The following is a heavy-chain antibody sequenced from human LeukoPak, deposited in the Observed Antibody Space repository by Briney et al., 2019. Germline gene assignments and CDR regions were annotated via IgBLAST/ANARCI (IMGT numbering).Heavy chain of an antibody. CDR1: GFTFHDYA. J-gene: IGHJ3*02. Sequence: PGGSLRLSCAASGFTFHDYAMHWVRQVPVKGLEWVSGITWNSGSVLYADSVRGRFTISRDNAKNSLYLQMNSLRPEDMAFYYCAKGLGVASLIVDALDMWGQGTMVTV. CDR3: AKGLGVASLIVDALDM. D-gene: IGHD3/OR15-3a*01. CDR2: ITWNSGSV. V-gene: IGHV3-9*03.